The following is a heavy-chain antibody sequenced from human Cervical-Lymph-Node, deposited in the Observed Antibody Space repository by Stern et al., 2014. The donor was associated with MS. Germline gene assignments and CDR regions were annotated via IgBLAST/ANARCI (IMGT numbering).Heavy chain of an antibody. CDR1: GFSLTTAGGG. Sequence: ESGPTLVKPTQTLTLTCTLSGFSLTTAGGGVGWIRQPPGKALEWLALIYWDDDKLYSPSLKNRLTITKDTSKNQVVLTVTNVDPVDTATYYCAHSRVKYCRGGTCYSSLFDYWGQGTLVTVSS. CDR2: IYWDDDK. D-gene: IGHD2-15*01. J-gene: IGHJ4*02. V-gene: IGHV2-5*02. CDR3: AHSRVKYCRGGTCYSSLFDY.